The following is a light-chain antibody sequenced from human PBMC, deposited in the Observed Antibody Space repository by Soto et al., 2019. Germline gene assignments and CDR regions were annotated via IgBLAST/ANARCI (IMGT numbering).Light chain of an antibody. CDR1: QSVSIH. CDR3: QQYSNWPPIT. V-gene: IGKV3-15*01. CDR2: DTS. J-gene: IGKJ5*01. Sequence: ETVMTQSPGTLSVSLGERATLSFMASQSVSIHLAWYQQKPGQAPRLLIYDTSTRATGIPARFSGSGSGTEFTLTISSLQSEDFAVYYCQQYSNWPPITFGQGTRLEIK.